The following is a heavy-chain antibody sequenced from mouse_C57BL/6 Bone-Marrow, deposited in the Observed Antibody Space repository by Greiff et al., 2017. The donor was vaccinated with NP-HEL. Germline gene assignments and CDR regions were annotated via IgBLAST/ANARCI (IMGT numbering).Heavy chain of an antibody. CDR3: ARGLRRRRKDAMDY. Sequence: QVQLKESGPELVKPGASVKISCKASGYAFSSSWMNWVKQRPGKGLEWIGRIYPGDGATNYNGKFKGKATLTADKSSSTAYMHLSSLASEDSAVYFCARGLRRRRKDAMDYWGQGTSVTVSA. V-gene: IGHV1-82*01. J-gene: IGHJ4*01. D-gene: IGHD3-2*02. CDR2: IYPGDGAT. CDR1: GYAFSSSW.